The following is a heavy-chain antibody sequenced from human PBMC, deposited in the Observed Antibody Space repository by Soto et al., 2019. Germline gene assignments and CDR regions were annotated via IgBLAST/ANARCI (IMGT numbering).Heavy chain of an antibody. V-gene: IGHV3-23*01. Sequence: EVQLLESGGGLVQPGGSLRLSCAASGFTFSSYAMSWVRQAPGKGLEWVSSISGSGGSTYYADAVKGRFTISRDNPKNTLYMQRNSLRADDTAVYYCAKDLKSSTWCRGGDYWGQGALVTVSS. D-gene: IGHD6-13*01. CDR2: ISGSGGST. CDR1: GFTFSSYA. J-gene: IGHJ4*02. CDR3: AKDLKSSTWCRGGDY.